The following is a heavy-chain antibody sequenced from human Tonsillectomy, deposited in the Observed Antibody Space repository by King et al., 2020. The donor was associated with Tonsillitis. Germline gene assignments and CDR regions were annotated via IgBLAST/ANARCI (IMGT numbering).Heavy chain of an antibody. J-gene: IGHJ6*03. Sequence: QLVQSGGGVVQPGRSLRLSCAASGFTFSSYAMHWVRQAPGKGLEWVAVTSHDGSNKYHADSVKGRFTISRDNSKNTLYLQMNSLRAEDTAVYCCARDADLAAALKYYYMDVWGKGTTVTVSS. D-gene: IGHD2-2*01. V-gene: IGHV3-30*01. CDR1: GFTFSSYA. CDR3: ARDADLAAALKYYYMDV. CDR2: TSHDGSNK.